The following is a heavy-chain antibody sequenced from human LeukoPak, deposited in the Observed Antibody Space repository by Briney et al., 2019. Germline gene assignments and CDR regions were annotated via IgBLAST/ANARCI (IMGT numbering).Heavy chain of an antibody. CDR1: GGTFSSYS. CDR2: IVPIFGTA. V-gene: IGHV1-69*13. J-gene: IGHJ4*02. CDR3: ARVCDGSGSYYSLRY. Sequence: SVKVSCKASGGTFSSYSINWVRQAPGQGLEWMGGIVPIFGTANYAQKFQGRVTITADESTSTAYMELSSLRSEDTAVYYCARVCDGSGSYYSLRYWGQGTLVTVSS. D-gene: IGHD3-10*01.